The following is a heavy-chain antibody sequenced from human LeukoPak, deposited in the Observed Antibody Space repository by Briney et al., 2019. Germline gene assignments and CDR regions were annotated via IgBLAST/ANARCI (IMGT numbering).Heavy chain of an antibody. Sequence: GGSLRLSCATPGFTFGYYEMNWVRQAPGKGLEWVSYIKSSGSSIYYADSVKGRFTISRDNAKNTLYLQMNSLRAEDTAVYYCAKGYCSSTSCFVGYYFDYWGQGTLLTVSS. V-gene: IGHV3-48*03. CDR3: AKGYCSSTSCFVGYYFDY. CDR2: IKSSGSSI. J-gene: IGHJ4*02. CDR1: GFTFGYYE. D-gene: IGHD2-2*01.